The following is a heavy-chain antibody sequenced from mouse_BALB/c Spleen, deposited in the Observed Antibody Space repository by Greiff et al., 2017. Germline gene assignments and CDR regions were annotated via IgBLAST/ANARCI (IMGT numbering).Heavy chain of an antibody. V-gene: IGHV5-4*02. J-gene: IGHJ3*01. CDR1: GFTFSDYY. D-gene: IGHD1-2*01. CDR3: AREGTTAGGFAY. Sequence: EVKLMESGGGLVKPGGSLKLSCAASGFTFSDYYMYWVRQTPEKRLEWVATISDGGSYTYYPDRVKGRFTISRDNAKNNLYLQMSSLKSEDTAMYYCAREGTTAGGFAYWGQGTLVTVAA. CDR2: ISDGGSYT.